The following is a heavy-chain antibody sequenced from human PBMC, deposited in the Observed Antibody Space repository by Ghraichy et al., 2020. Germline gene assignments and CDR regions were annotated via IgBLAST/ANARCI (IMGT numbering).Heavy chain of an antibody. Sequence: GESLNISCKGSGYSFTSYWIGWVRQMPGKGLEWMGIIYPGDSDTRYSPSFQGQVTISADKSISTAYLQWSSLKASDTAMYYCARHEERDSYGSSRPDYWGQGTLVTVSS. CDR1: GYSFTSYW. CDR2: IYPGDSDT. D-gene: IGHD5-18*01. CDR3: ARHEERDSYGSSRPDY. J-gene: IGHJ4*02. V-gene: IGHV5-51*01.